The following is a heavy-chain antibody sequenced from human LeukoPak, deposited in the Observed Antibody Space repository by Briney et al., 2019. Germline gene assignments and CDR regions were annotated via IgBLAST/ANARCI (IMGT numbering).Heavy chain of an antibody. Sequence: SVKVSCKASGGTFSSYAISWVRQAPGQGLEWMGRIIPILGIANYAQKFQGRVTITADKSTSTAYMELSSLRSEDTAVYYCARDTIFGVVITDYWGQGTLVTVSS. CDR1: GGTFSSYA. CDR2: IIPILGIA. CDR3: ARDTIFGVVITDY. D-gene: IGHD3-3*01. J-gene: IGHJ4*02. V-gene: IGHV1-69*04.